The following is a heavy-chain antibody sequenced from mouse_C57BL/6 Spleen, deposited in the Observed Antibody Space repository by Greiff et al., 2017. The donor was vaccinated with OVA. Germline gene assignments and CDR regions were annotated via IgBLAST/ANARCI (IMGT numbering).Heavy chain of an antibody. Sequence: EVMLVESGEGLVKPGGSLKLSCAASGFTFSSYAMSWVRQTPEKRLEWVAYISSGGDYIYYADTVKGRFTIYRDNARNTLYLQMSSLKSEDTAMYYCTRDRGLSPFAYWGQGTLVTVSA. J-gene: IGHJ3*01. CDR1: GFTFSSYA. CDR2: ISSGGDYI. V-gene: IGHV5-9-1*02. D-gene: IGHD1-1*02. CDR3: TRDRGLSPFAY.